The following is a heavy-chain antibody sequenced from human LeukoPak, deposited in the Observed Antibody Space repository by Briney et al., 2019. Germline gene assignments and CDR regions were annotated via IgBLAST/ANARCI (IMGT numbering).Heavy chain of an antibody. Sequence: GGSLRLSCAASGFTFSSYAMSWVRQAPGKGLEWVSAISGSGGSTYYADSVKGRFTISRDNSKNTLYLQTNSLRAEDTAVYYCAKGGYCSSTSCYARDLFVFDYWGQGTLVTVSS. CDR1: GFTFSSYA. CDR3: AKGGYCSSTSCYARDLFVFDY. J-gene: IGHJ4*02. D-gene: IGHD2-2*01. V-gene: IGHV3-23*01. CDR2: ISGSGGST.